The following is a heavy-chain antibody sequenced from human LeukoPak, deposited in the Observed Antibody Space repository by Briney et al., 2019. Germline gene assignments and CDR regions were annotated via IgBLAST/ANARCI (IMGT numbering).Heavy chain of an antibody. CDR3: ARSGNGWAFDY. D-gene: IGHD6-19*01. Sequence: GESLKISCKGSGYTFTSNWIAWVRRMPGKGQEWMGIIYPGDSDTRYSPSFQGQVTISADKSISTAYLQWISLKASDTAMYYCARSGNGWAFDYWGQGTLVTVSS. V-gene: IGHV5-51*01. J-gene: IGHJ4*02. CDR1: GYTFTSNW. CDR2: IYPGDSDT.